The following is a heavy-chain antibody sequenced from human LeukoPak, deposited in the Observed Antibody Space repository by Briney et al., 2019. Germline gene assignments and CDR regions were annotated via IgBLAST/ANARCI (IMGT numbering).Heavy chain of an antibody. D-gene: IGHD2-21*01. CDR2: IRYDGGNK. J-gene: IGHJ3*02. CDR1: GIAFSSYA. CDR3: AKARSYCGGDCSLYAFDI. V-gene: IGHV3-30*02. Sequence: QPGKSLRLSCVASGIAFSSYALHWVRQAPGKGLEWVAFIRYDGGNKYYADSVKGRFTISRDNSKNTLYLQMNSLRAEDTAVYYCAKARSYCGGDCSLYAFDIWGQGTMVTVSS.